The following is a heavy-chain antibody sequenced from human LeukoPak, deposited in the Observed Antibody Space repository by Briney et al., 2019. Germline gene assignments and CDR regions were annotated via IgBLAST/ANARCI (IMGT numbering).Heavy chain of an antibody. V-gene: IGHV3-21*01. CDR1: GFTFSSYS. J-gene: IGHJ4*02. CDR2: ISSSSRYI. D-gene: IGHD3-9*01. CDR3: ARDGDILTGYYFDY. Sequence: GGSLRLSCAASGFTFSSYSINWVRQAPGKGLEWVSSISSSSRYIYYADSVKGRFTISRDNARNSLSLQMNSLRAEDTAVYYCARDGDILTGYYFDYWGQGTLVTVSS.